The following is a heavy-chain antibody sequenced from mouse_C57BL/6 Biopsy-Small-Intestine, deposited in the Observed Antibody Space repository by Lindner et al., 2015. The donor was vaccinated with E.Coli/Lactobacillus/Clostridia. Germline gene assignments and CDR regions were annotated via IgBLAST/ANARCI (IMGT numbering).Heavy chain of an antibody. V-gene: IGHV1-20*01. CDR2: INPYNGDT. CDR1: GYSFTGYF. CDR3: ARGGDFDY. J-gene: IGHJ2*01. Sequence: VQLQESGPELVKPGDSVKISCKASGYSFTGYFMNWVMQSHGKSLEWIGRINPYNGDTFYNQKFKGKASLTVDKSSSTAHMELRSLTSEDSAVYYCARGGDFDYWGQGTTLTVSS.